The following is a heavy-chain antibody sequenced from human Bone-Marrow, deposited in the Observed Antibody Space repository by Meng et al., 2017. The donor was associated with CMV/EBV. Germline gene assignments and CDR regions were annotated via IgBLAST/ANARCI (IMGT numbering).Heavy chain of an antibody. D-gene: IGHD4-23*01. CDR2: INHSGST. CDR3: ARGRRFGGNGAFDI. Sequence: SETLSLTCTVSGGSISSSSYYWGWIRQPPGKGLEWIGEINHSGSTNYNPSLKSRVTISVDTSKNQFSLKLSSVTAADTAVYYCARGRRFGGNGAFDIWGQGTMVTVSS. J-gene: IGHJ3*02. CDR1: GGSISSSSYY. V-gene: IGHV4-39*07.